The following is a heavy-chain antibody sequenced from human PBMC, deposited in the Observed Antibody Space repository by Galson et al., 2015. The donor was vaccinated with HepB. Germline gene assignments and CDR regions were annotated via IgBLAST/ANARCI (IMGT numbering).Heavy chain of an antibody. J-gene: IGHJ2*01. CDR3: ARDLSSAHYPYWYFDL. CDR1: GFTFGSYA. CDR2: IFIGGKT. Sequence: SLRLSCAASGFTFGSYAMSWVRQAPGRGLEWVSVIFIGGKTYYADSVKGRFTISRDKSKNTLHLQMNSLRPEDTALYYCARDLSSAHYPYWYFDLWGRGTPVTVSS. D-gene: IGHD3-22*01. V-gene: IGHV3-53*01.